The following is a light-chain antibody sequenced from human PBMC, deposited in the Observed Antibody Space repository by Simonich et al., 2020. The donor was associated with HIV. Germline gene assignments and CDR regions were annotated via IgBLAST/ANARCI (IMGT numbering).Light chain of an antibody. Sequence: EIVMTQSPATLSVSPGERATLSCRASQSVRSNLAWYQQKPGPAPRLLIYGASTRATSIPARFSGSGSGTDFTLTISSLQSEDFAVYYCQQYNNWWTFGQGTKVEIK. CDR2: GAS. V-gene: IGKV3-15*01. CDR1: QSVRSN. CDR3: QQYNNWWT. J-gene: IGKJ1*01.